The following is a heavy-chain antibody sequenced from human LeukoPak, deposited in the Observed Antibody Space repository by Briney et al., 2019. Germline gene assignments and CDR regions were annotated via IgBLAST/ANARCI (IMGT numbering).Heavy chain of an antibody. D-gene: IGHD7-27*01. J-gene: IGHJ4*02. Sequence: SETLSLTCTVSGSSISSYYWSWIRQPPGKGLEWIGYIYYSGSTNYNPSLKSRVTISVDTSKNQFSLKLSSVTAAGTAVYYCARKRLSSWDFDYWGQGTLVTVSS. V-gene: IGHV4-59*08. CDR1: GSSISSYY. CDR3: ARKRLSSWDFDY. CDR2: IYYSGST.